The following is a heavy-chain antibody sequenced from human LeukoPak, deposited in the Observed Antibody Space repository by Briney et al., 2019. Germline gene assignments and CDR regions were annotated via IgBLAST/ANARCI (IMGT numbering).Heavy chain of an antibody. Sequence: ASVTVSCKASGGTVTTYTLTWVRQAPGQGLEWMGGIIPIFGTANYAQKFQGRVTITADESTSTAYMELSSLRSEDTAVYYCARGSVHYDILTGYSSGMDVWGQGTTVTVSS. CDR3: ARGSVHYDILTGYSSGMDV. CDR1: GGTVTTYT. V-gene: IGHV1-69*13. D-gene: IGHD3-9*01. CDR2: IIPIFGTA. J-gene: IGHJ6*02.